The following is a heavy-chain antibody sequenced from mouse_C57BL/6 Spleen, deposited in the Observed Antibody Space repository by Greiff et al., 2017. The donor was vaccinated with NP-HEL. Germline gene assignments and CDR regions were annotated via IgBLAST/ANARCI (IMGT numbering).Heavy chain of an antibody. J-gene: IGHJ4*01. CDR1: GFTFSSYA. CDR3: AREGHYYGRGGSYYAMDY. V-gene: IGHV5-4*01. D-gene: IGHD1-1*01. CDR2: ISDGGSYT. Sequence: DVMLVESGGGLVKPGGSLKLSCAASGFTFSSYAMSWVRQTPEKRLEWVATISDGGSYTYYPDNVKGRFTISRDNAKNNLYLQMSHLKSEDTAMYYCAREGHYYGRGGSYYAMDYWGQGTSVTVSS.